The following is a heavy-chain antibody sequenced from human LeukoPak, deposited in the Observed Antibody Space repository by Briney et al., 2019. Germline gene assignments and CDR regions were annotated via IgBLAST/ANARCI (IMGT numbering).Heavy chain of an antibody. V-gene: IGHV1-69*01. J-gene: IGHJ5*02. D-gene: IGHD3-10*01. CDR2: IIPIFGTA. CDR1: GGTFSSYA. CDR3: ARAEVRGVIITSWFDP. Sequence: SVTVSCTASGGTFSSYAISWVPRAPGQGLEWMGGIIPIFGTANYAQKFQGRVTIIADESTSTAYMELSSLRSEDTAVYYCARAEVRGVIITSWFDPWGQGTLVTVSS.